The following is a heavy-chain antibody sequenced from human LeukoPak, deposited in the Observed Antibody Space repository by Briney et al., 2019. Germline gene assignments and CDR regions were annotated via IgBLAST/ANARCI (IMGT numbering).Heavy chain of an antibody. CDR2: IKPDGSEA. V-gene: IGHV3-7*01. CDR1: GFTFSHYW. Sequence: GGSLRLSCAASGFTFSHYWMSWVRQAPGKGLEWVANIKPDGSEAYYVDSVKGRFTISRDNAKNSLSLQMNSLRAEDTAVYYCATEKNWAFYSRGQGTLGTVSS. D-gene: IGHD3-16*01. CDR3: ATEKNWAFYS. J-gene: IGHJ4*02.